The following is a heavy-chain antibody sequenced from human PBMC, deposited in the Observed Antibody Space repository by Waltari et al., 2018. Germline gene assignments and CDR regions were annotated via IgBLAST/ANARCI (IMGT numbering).Heavy chain of an antibody. D-gene: IGHD3-22*01. J-gene: IGHJ4*02. CDR2: SSSSGSTI. CDR3: ARADYYDSSGHLDY. V-gene: IGHV3-48*03. Sequence: EVQLVESGGVLVQPGGSLRLSCAASGFTFSSYEMNWVRQATGKGLWWVSYSSSSGSTIYDADSVKGRFTISKDNAKNSRYLQMNSLRAEDTAVYYCARADYYDSSGHLDYWGQGTLVTVSS. CDR1: GFTFSSYE.